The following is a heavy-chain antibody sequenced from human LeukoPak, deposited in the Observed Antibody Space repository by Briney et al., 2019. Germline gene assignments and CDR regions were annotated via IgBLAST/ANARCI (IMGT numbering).Heavy chain of an antibody. Sequence: SETLSLTCTVSGSSISSSSYYWGWIRQPPGKGLEWIGSTYYSGSTYYNPSLKSRVTISVDTSKNQFSLKLSSVTAADTAVYYCARISIEQQLVNNWFDPWGQGTLVTVSS. CDR3: ARISIEQQLVNNWFDP. V-gene: IGHV4-39*07. D-gene: IGHD6-13*01. CDR2: TYYSGST. CDR1: GSSISSSSYY. J-gene: IGHJ5*02.